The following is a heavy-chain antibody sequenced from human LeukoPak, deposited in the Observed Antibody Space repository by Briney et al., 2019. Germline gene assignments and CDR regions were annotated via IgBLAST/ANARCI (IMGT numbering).Heavy chain of an antibody. Sequence: GGSLRLSCAASGFTFSSYAMSWVRQAPGKGLEWVSAISGSGGSTYYADSVKGRFTISRDNSENTLYLQMNSLRTEDTAVYYYASQKRELDYWGQGTLVTVSS. CDR3: ASQKRELDY. V-gene: IGHV3-23*01. J-gene: IGHJ4*02. CDR1: GFTFSSYA. CDR2: ISGSGGST. D-gene: IGHD1-1*01.